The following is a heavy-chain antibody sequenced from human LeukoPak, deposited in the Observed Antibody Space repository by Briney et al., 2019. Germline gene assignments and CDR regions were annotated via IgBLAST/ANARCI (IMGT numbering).Heavy chain of an antibody. V-gene: IGHV1-18*01. CDR3: ARFYDSSGRTYWYFDL. CDR2: ISAYNGNT. Sequence: GASVKVSCKASGYTFTSYGISWVRQAPGQVLEWMGWISAYNGNTNYAQKLQGRVTMTTDTSTSTAYMELRSLRSDDTAVYYCARFYDSSGRTYWYFDLWGRGTLVTVSS. D-gene: IGHD3-22*01. J-gene: IGHJ2*01. CDR1: GYTFTSYG.